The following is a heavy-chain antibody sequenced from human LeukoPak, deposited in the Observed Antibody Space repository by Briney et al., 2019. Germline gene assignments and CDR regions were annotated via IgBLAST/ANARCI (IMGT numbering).Heavy chain of an antibody. D-gene: IGHD3-10*01. V-gene: IGHV1-3*01. J-gene: IGHJ4*02. CDR2: INAGNGST. Sequence: ASVKVSCKASGYTFTSYAMHWVRQAPGQRLEWMGWINAGNGSTKYSQKFQGRVTITRDTSASTAYMELSSLRSEDTAVYYCARVTWFGDLPFDYWGQGTLVTVSS. CDR3: ARVTWFGDLPFDY. CDR1: GYTFTSYA.